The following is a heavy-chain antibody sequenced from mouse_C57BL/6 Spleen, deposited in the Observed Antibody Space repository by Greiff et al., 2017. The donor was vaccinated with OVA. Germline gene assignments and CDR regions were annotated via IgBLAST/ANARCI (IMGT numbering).Heavy chain of an antibody. J-gene: IGHJ2*01. CDR1: GYTFTSYW. D-gene: IGHD1-1*01. V-gene: IGHV1-52*01. CDR3: ARGDYGSSHDY. CDR2: IDPSDSET. Sequence: VQVVESGAELVRPGSSVKLSCKASGYTFTSYWMHWVKQRPIQGLEWIGNIDPSDSETHYNQKFKDKATLTVDKSSSTAYMQLSSLTSEDSAVYYCARGDYGSSHDYWGQGTTLTVSS.